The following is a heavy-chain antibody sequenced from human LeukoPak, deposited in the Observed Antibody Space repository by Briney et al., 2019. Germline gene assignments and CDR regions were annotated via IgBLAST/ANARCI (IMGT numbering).Heavy chain of an antibody. V-gene: IGHV4-38-2*02. Sequence: PPETLSLTCTVPGYSISKGYYGGWIRQPPGKGLEWVGSISHRRSTYYNPFRRGRIPISLARYKQKFSLQLTSVTAADTAVYFCARGAEYYAIWRGYAGYSDYWGQGISVTVSS. CDR1: GYSISKGYY. D-gene: IGHD3-3*01. CDR3: ARGAEYYAIWRGYAGYSDY. CDR2: ISHRRST. J-gene: IGHJ4*02.